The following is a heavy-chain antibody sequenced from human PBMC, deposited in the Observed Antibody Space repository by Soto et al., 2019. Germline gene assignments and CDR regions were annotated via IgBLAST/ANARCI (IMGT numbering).Heavy chain of an antibody. Sequence: QGQLVQSGAEVKKPGASVNVSCKASGYTSSIYGISWVRQAPGQGLEWMAWISGYNGNTKYAQKFQGRVNVATDTTTTGADMELRSLRSDDTAVYYCARDFSGGTYPWFLDLWGRGTLVTVSS. D-gene: IGHD1-26*01. CDR1: GYTSSIYG. J-gene: IGHJ2*01. CDR3: ARDFSGGTYPWFLDL. V-gene: IGHV1-18*04. CDR2: ISGYNGNT.